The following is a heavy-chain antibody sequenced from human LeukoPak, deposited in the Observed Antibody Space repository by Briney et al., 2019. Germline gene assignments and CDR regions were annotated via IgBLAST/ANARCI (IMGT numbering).Heavy chain of an antibody. CDR3: ARDVAAAGYNWFGP. V-gene: IGHV1-8*01. CDR2: MNPNSGNT. J-gene: IGHJ5*02. D-gene: IGHD6-13*01. Sequence: GASVKVSCKASGYTFTSYDINWVRQATGQGLEWMGWMNPNSGNTGYAQKFQGRVTMTRNTSISTAYMELSSLRSEDTAVYYCARDVAAAGYNWFGPWGQGTLVTVSS. CDR1: GYTFTSYD.